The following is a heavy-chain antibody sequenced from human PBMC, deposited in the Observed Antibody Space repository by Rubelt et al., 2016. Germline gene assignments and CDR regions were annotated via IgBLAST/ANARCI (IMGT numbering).Heavy chain of an antibody. D-gene: IGHD6-19*01. J-gene: IGHJ3*02. V-gene: IGHV1-18*01. CDR1: GYTFTSYG. Sequence: QVQLVQSGAEVKKPGASVKVSCKASGYTFTSYGISWVRQAPGQGLEWMGWISAYNGNTNYAQKLQGRGTMTTDTATSTAYMELRSLRSDDTAVYYCARDRTWLVPGLDAFDIWGQGTMVTVSS. CDR3: ARDRTWLVPGLDAFDI. CDR2: ISAYNGNT.